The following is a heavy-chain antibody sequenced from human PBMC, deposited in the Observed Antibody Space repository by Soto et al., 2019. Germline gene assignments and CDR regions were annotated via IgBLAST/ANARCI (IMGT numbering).Heavy chain of an antibody. CDR2: ISSDGKTK. D-gene: IGHD6-19*01. CDR1: GFTFSRYG. Sequence: AGGSLRLSCVASGFTFSRYGIHWVRQAPGKGLEWVGVISSDGKTKYYADFVKGRFTISRDNSRNTLYLQMDSLRPEDTAVYYCAKEVAVAGDLDYWGHGTLVTVSS. V-gene: IGHV3-30*18. J-gene: IGHJ4*01. CDR3: AKEVAVAGDLDY.